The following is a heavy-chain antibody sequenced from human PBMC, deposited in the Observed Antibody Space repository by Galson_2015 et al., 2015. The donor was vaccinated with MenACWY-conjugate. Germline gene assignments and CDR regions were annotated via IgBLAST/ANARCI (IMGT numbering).Heavy chain of an antibody. D-gene: IGHD3-10*01. J-gene: IGHJ4*02. CDR2: IIPIFGTA. CDR1: GGTFSSYA. V-gene: IGHV1-69*06. Sequence: SVKVSCKASGGTFSSYAISWVRQAPGQGLEWMGGIIPIFGTANYAQKSQGRVTITADKSTSTAYMELSSLRSEDTAVYYCARSTGAITMVRGVIITEHLLDYWGQGTLVTVSS. CDR3: ARSTGAITMVRGVIITEHLLDY.